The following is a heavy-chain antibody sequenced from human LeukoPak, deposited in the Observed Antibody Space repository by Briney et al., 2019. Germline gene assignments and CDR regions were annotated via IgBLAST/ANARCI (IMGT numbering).Heavy chain of an antibody. CDR3: ARGPRGNSYSDY. CDR1: GGSISSGGYY. J-gene: IGHJ4*02. V-gene: IGHV4-31*03. D-gene: IGHD2-21*02. Sequence: SQTLSLTCTVSGGSISSGGYYWSWIRQHPGKGLEWIGYIYYSGSTYYNPSLKSRVTISVDTSKNQFSLKLSSVTAADTAVYYCARGPRGNSYSDYWGQGTLVTVFS. CDR2: IYYSGST.